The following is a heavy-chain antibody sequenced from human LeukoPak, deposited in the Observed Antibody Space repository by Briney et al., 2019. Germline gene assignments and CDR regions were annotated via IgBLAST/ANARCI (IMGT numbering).Heavy chain of an antibody. Sequence: ASVKVSCKVSGHTLTELSMHWVRQAPGKGLEWMGGFDPEDGETIYAQKFQGRVTMTEDTSTDTAYVELSSLRSEDTAVYYCATYLWAGYDILIGKSAYDAFDIWGQGTMVTVSS. J-gene: IGHJ3*02. V-gene: IGHV1-24*01. D-gene: IGHD3-9*01. CDR2: FDPEDGET. CDR1: GHTLTELS. CDR3: ATYLWAGYDILIGKSAYDAFDI.